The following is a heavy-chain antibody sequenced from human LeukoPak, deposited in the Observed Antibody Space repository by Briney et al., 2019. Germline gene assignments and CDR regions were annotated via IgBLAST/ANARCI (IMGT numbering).Heavy chain of an antibody. CDR2: INHSGST. J-gene: IGHJ2*01. CDR3: ARGPRYYDILTGYRTWYFDL. D-gene: IGHD3-9*01. CDR1: GGSFSGYY. V-gene: IGHV4-34*01. Sequence: PSETLSLTCAVYGGSFSGYYWSWIRQPPGKGLEWIGEINHSGSTNYNPSLKSRVTISVDTSKNQFSLKLSSVTAADTAVSYCARGPRYYDILTGYRTWYFDLWGRGTLVTVSS.